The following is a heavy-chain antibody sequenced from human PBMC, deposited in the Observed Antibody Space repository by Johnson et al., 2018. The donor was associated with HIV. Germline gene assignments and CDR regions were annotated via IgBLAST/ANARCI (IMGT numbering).Heavy chain of an antibody. CDR2: ISSSGSTI. V-gene: IGHV3-11*04. CDR1: GFTFSDYY. CDR3: ARDFSRVGATGRAFDI. J-gene: IGHJ3*02. D-gene: IGHD1-26*01. Sequence: QVQLVESGGGLVNPGGSLRLSCAASGFTFSDYYMSWIRQAPGKGLEWVSYISSSGSTIYYADSVKGRFAISRDNAQNSLYLQMNSLRAEDTAVYYCARDFSRVGATGRAFDIWCQGTMVTVSS.